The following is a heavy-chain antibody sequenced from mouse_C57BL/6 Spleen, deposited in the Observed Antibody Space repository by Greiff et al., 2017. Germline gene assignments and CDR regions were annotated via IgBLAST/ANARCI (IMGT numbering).Heavy chain of an antibody. Sequence: VKLMESGPELVKPGASVKISCKASGYAFSSSWMNWVKQRPGQGLEWIGRIYPGDGATNYNGKFKGKATLTADKSSSTAYMQLSSLTSEDSAVYFCARDGAYSVYWGQGTSVTVSS. D-gene: IGHD2-10*01. J-gene: IGHJ4*01. CDR1: GYAFSSSW. CDR3: ARDGAYSVY. CDR2: IYPGDGAT. V-gene: IGHV1-82*01.